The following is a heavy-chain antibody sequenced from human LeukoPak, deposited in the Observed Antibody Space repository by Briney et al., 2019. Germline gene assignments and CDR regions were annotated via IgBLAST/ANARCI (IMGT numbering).Heavy chain of an antibody. CDR2: IYYTGST. D-gene: IGHD5-24*01. J-gene: IGHJ2*01. CDR1: GGSIYSYY. CDR3: ASPLGHGNSYWYFDL. V-gene: IGHV4-59*12. Sequence: PWETLSLPCTVSGGSIYSYYWNWVRQPPGKGLEGCGYIYYTGSTNYNPSLKCPVTISLDASKNQSSLRLSSVTAADTDVYYCASPLGHGNSYWYFDLWGRGTLVTVSS.